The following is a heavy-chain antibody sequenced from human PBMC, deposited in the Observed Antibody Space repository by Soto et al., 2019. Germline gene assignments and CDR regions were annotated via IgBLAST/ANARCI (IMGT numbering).Heavy chain of an antibody. CDR2: IWYDGSNK. D-gene: IGHD6-19*01. CDR1: GFTFSSYG. Sequence: TGGSLRLSCAASGFTFSSYGMHWVRQAPGKGLEWVAVIWYDGSNKYYADSVKGRFTISRDNSKNTLYLQMNSLRAEDTAVYYCARDLRLYSSGWYFGYWGQGTLVTVSS. CDR3: ARDLRLYSSGWYFGY. J-gene: IGHJ4*02. V-gene: IGHV3-33*01.